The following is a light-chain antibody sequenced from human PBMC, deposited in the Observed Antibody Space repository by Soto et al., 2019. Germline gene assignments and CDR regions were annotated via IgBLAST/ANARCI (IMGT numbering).Light chain of an antibody. V-gene: IGKV1-5*03. Sequence: DIQVTQSPSTLSASVGDRVTITCRASQSISSYLAWYQQKPGKAPKLLIYKASSLESGVPSRFSGSGSGTEFTLTISSLQPDDFATYYCQQYISYLYTFGQGTKLE. CDR1: QSISSY. CDR3: QQYISYLYT. CDR2: KAS. J-gene: IGKJ2*01.